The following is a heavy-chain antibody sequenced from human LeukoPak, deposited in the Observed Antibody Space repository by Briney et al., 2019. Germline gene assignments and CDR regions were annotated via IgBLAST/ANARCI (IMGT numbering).Heavy chain of an antibody. D-gene: IGHD3-3*01. CDR3: ARGPRVYDFWSGFKNPKDAFDI. J-gene: IGHJ3*02. CDR1: GGSISSGGYY. V-gene: IGHV4-30-2*01. Sequence: SETLSLTCTVSGGSISSGGYYWSWIRQPPGKGLEWIGYIYHSGSTYYNPSLKSRVTISVDTSKNQFSLKLSSVTAADTAVYYCARGPRVYDFWSGFKNPKDAFDIWGQGTMATVSS. CDR2: IYHSGST.